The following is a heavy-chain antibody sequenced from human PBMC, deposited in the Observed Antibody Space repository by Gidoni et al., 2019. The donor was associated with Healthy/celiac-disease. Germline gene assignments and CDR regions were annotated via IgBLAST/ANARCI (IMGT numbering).Heavy chain of an antibody. V-gene: IGHV3-33*01. D-gene: IGHD2-15*01. J-gene: IGHJ3*02. CDR1: GFTFSSYG. CDR3: ASMVVVVAATDAFDI. CDR2: IWDEGSNK. Sequence: QVQLVESGGGVVQPGRSLRLSCGASGFTFSSYGMRWVRKAAGKGLEWVAVIWDEGSNKYYADSVKGRFTISRDNSKNTLYLQMNSLRAEDTAVYYCASMVVVVAATDAFDIWGQGTMVTVSS.